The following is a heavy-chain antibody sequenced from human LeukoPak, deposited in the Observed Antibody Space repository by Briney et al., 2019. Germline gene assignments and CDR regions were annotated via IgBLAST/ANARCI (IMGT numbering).Heavy chain of an antibody. CDR3: AREYSSSSYHYYYMDV. V-gene: IGHV1-2*02. Sequence: ASVKVSCKASGYTFTGYYMHWVRQAPGQGLEWMGWINPNSGGTNYAQKFQGRVTMTRDTSISTAYMELSRLRSDDTAVYYCAREYSSSSYHYYYMDVWGKGTTVTVPS. D-gene: IGHD6-6*01. J-gene: IGHJ6*03. CDR2: INPNSGGT. CDR1: GYTFTGYY.